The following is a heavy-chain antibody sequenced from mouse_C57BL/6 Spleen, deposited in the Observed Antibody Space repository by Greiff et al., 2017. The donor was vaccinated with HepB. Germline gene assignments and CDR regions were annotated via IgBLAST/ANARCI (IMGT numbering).Heavy chain of an antibody. V-gene: IGHV5-16*01. CDR3: AREGEGTLDY. CDR2: INYDGSST. J-gene: IGHJ2*01. D-gene: IGHD2-14*01. Sequence: EVKVVESEGGLVQPGRSMKLSCTASGFTFSDYYMAWVRQVPEKGLEWVANINYDGSSTYYLDSLKSRFIISRDNAKNILYLQMSSLKSEDTATYYCAREGEGTLDYWGQGTTLTVSS. CDR1: GFTFSDYY.